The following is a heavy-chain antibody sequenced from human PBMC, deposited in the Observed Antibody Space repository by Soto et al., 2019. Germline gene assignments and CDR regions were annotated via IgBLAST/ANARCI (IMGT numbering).Heavy chain of an antibody. J-gene: IGHJ4*02. D-gene: IGHD3-10*01. CDR2: IGVGGGDR. Sequence: EVPLLESGGGLVQPGGSLRLSCAASGFTFSSYAMSWVRQAPGKGLELVSIIGVGGGDRYYPESVKGRFTISRDNSRDTLYLEMNSLRDEDTAVYYCARVRFGELVWGQGTLVTASS. V-gene: IGHV3-23*01. CDR1: GFTFSSYA. CDR3: ARVRFGELV.